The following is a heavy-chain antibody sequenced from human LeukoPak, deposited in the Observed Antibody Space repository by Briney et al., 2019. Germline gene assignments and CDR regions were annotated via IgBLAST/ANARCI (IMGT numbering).Heavy chain of an antibody. CDR2: IGISSSTI. CDR1: GFTFSRYS. Sequence: PGGSLRLSCAASGFTFSRYSMNWVRQAPGKGLEWVSYIGISSSTIDYADSVKGRFTISRDNAKNSLYLQMNSLRAEDTAVYYCARDSGYAFDIWGQGTMVTVSS. V-gene: IGHV3-48*01. D-gene: IGHD1-26*01. J-gene: IGHJ3*02. CDR3: ARDSGYAFDI.